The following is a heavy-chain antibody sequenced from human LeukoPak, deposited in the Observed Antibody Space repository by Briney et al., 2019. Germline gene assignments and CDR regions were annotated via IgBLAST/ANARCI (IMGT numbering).Heavy chain of an antibody. D-gene: IGHD3-16*01. CDR3: ARAQPGGGSWVLFAFDI. Sequence: PSQTLSLTCTVSGGSISSYYWSWIRQPPGKGLEWIGYIYYSGSTNYNPSLKSRVTISVDTSKNQFSLKLSSVTAADTAVYYCARAQPGGGSWVLFAFDIWGQGTMVTVSS. J-gene: IGHJ3*02. V-gene: IGHV4-59*01. CDR2: IYYSGST. CDR1: GGSISSYY.